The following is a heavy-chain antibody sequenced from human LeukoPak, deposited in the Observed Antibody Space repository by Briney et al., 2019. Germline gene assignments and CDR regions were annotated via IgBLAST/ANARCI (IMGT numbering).Heavy chain of an antibody. Sequence: GRSLRLSCAASVFTFSIYAMRWVCQAPGRGLGWVSAICVTVGSTSYADSVKDRFTSSRDNSKNTLYLQMNSLRAEDTAVYYCAKRWWELPDAFDIWGQGTMVTVSS. CDR2: ICVTVGST. J-gene: IGHJ3*02. V-gene: IGHV3-23*01. CDR3: AKRWWELPDAFDI. CDR1: VFTFSIYA. D-gene: IGHD2-15*01.